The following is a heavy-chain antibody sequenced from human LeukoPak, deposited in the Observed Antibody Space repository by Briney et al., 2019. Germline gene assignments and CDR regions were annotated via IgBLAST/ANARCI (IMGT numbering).Heavy chain of an antibody. CDR2: IHPSESDT. V-gene: IGHV5-10-1*01. D-gene: IGHD3-22*01. Sequence: GESLRISCKGSGYSFTTYWISWVRQMPGEGPEWMGRIHPSESDTNYSPSFQGHVTFSTDKSISTAYLQWTSLKASDTAIYFCARHYYNDNTLLDFWGQGTLVTVSS. CDR3: ARHYYNDNTLLDF. CDR1: GYSFTTYW. J-gene: IGHJ4*02.